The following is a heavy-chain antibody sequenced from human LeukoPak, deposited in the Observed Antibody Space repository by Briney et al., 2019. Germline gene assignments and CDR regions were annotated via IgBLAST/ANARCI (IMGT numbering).Heavy chain of an antibody. D-gene: IGHD6-13*01. CDR1: GFNFRAYY. Sequence: GGSLRLSCAASGFNFRAYYMGWIRQAPGKRLEWISYISGSGGARPYADSVKGRFIVSRDNAIDSLYLQMDNLGVEDTAVYYCARIGTTVAAGTADYWGQGTQVTVSS. CDR3: ARIGTTVAAGTADY. J-gene: IGHJ4*02. V-gene: IGHV3-11*01. CDR2: ISGSGGAR.